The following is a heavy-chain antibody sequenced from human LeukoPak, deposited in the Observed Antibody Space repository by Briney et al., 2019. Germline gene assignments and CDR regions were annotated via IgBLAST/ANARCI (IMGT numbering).Heavy chain of an antibody. D-gene: IGHD3-10*02. Sequence: GGSLRLSCAASGFTFSSYEMNWVRQAPGKGLEWVSYISSSGSTIYYADSVKGRFTISRANAKNSLYLHMNSLRAEATAVYYCARMFPVDYWGQGTLVTVSS. CDR2: ISSSGSTI. V-gene: IGHV3-48*03. CDR1: GFTFSSYE. J-gene: IGHJ4*02. CDR3: ARMFPVDY.